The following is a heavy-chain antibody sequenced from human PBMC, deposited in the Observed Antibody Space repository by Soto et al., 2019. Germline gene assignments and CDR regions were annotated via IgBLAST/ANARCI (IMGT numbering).Heavy chain of an antibody. J-gene: IGHJ6*02. CDR3: ASSVYSCGDDYYCNGIDI. D-gene: IGHD2-21*02. CDR1: GYTFTSYG. CDR2: ISAYNGNT. Sequence: ASVKVSCKASGYTFTSYGISWVRQAPGQGLEWMGWISAYNGNTNYAQKLQGRVTMTTDTSTSTAYMELRSLRSDDTAMYYCASSVYSCGDDYYCNGIDIRARRSTVPVSS. V-gene: IGHV1-18*01.